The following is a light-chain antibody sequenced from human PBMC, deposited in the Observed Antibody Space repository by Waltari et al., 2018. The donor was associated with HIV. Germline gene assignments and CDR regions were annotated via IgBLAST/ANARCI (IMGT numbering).Light chain of an antibody. Sequence: QSALTQPASVSGSPGQSITISCTGDFGGYNQVSWYQQYPGKAPKLMIYEVNNRPSGVSNRSSCSKSGNTASLTISGLQTEDEADYYCNSYTGAFGTGTKVTVL. CDR2: EVN. CDR3: NSYTGA. V-gene: IGLV2-14*01. CDR1: DFGGYNQ. J-gene: IGLJ1*01.